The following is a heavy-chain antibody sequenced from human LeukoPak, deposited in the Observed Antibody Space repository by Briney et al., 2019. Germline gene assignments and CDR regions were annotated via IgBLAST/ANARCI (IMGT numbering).Heavy chain of an antibody. Sequence: GGSLRLSCAASGFTFTSYAMSWIRQAPGKGLEWVSAISGGGEDTYYPDSVKGRFTISRDNSKNMLYLQMNSLRAEDTAIYYCAKPRAMTTGVGRYFDLWGRGTLVTVSS. J-gene: IGHJ2*01. V-gene: IGHV3-23*01. CDR1: GFTFTSYA. CDR3: AKPRAMTTGVGRYFDL. CDR2: ISGGGEDT. D-gene: IGHD1-1*01.